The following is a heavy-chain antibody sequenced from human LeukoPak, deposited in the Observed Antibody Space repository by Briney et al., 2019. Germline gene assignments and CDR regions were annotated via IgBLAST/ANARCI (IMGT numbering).Heavy chain of an antibody. J-gene: IGHJ4*02. CDR3: AKGSLYCDYYFDY. D-gene: IGHD2-21*01. CDR1: GFTFSSYS. Sequence: GGSLRLSCAASGFTFSSYSMNWVRQAPGKGLEWVSYISSSSSTIYYADSVKGRFTISRDSAKNSLYLQMNSLRAEDTAVYYCAKGSLYCDYYFDYWGQGTLVTVSS. V-gene: IGHV3-48*01. CDR2: ISSSSSTI.